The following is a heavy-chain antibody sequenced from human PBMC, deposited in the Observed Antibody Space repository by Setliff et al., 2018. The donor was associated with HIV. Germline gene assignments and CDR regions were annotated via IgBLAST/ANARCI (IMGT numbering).Heavy chain of an antibody. J-gene: IGHJ4*01. V-gene: IGHV4-39*07. CDR1: GGSISSSSHY. D-gene: IGHD3-9*01. CDR2: IYTSGST. Sequence: PSETLSLTCTVSGGSISSSSHYWGWIRQSPGKGLEWIGSIYTSGSTNYNPSLKSRVTMSVDTSKNQFSLKLSSVTAADTAVYYCARLRYSVFDYWGHGTLVTVSS. CDR3: ARLRYSVFDY.